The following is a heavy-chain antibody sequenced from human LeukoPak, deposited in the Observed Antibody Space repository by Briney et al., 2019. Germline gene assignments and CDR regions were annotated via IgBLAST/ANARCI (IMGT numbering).Heavy chain of an antibody. CDR2: IYHSGST. Sequence: PSETLSLTCAVSGGSISSGGYSWSWIRQPPGKGLEWIGYIYHSGSTYYNPSLKSRVTISVDRSKNQFSLKLSSVTAADTAVYYCARVVYSSSSTPVGYYYYMDVWGKGTTVTVSS. CDR3: ARVVYSSSSTPVGYYYYMDV. V-gene: IGHV4-30-2*01. CDR1: GGSISSGGYS. J-gene: IGHJ6*03. D-gene: IGHD6-6*01.